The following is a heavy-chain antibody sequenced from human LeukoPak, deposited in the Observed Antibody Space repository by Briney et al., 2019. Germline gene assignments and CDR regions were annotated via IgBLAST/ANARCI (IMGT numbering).Heavy chain of an antibody. J-gene: IGHJ3*02. CDR2: INRDGRST. CDR1: GFTFSSDW. CDR3: ARDNGWPDSGAFDI. Sequence: GGSLRLSCAASGFTFSSDWMHWVRQAPGKGLVWVSRINRDGRSTTYADSVKGRFTISRDNAKNTLYLQMNSLRAEDTAVYYCARDNGWPDSGAFDIWGQGTMVTVSS. V-gene: IGHV3-74*01. D-gene: IGHD6-19*01.